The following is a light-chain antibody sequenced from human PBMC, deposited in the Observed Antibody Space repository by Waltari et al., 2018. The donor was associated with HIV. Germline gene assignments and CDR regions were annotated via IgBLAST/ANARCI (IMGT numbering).Light chain of an antibody. CDR2: SNN. V-gene: IGLV1-44*01. CDR1: SSNIESNT. Sequence: QSVLTQPSSASGTPGQRVAISCSGSSSNIESNTVNWYQQLPGTAPKLLDYSNNQRPSGVPDRISGSKSGTSASLAISGLQSEDEADYYCAAWDDSLNGWVFGGGTKLTVL. J-gene: IGLJ3*02. CDR3: AAWDDSLNGWV.